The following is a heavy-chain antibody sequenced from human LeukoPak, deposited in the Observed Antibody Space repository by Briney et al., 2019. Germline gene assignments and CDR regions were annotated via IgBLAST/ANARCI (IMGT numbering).Heavy chain of an antibody. CDR3: TTDPPYGSGSYYLDY. CDR2: IKSKTDGGTT. V-gene: IGHV3-15*01. J-gene: IGHJ4*02. CDR1: GFTFSNAW. D-gene: IGHD3-10*01. Sequence: GGSLRLSCAASGFTFSNAWMSWVRQAPGKGLEWVGRIKSKTDGGTTDYAAPVKGRFTISRDDSKNTLYLQMNSLKTEDTAVYYCTTDPPYGSGSYYLDYWGQGTLVTVSS.